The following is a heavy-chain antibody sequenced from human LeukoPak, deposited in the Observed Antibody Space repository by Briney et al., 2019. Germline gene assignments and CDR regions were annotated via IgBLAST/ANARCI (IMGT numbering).Heavy chain of an antibody. V-gene: IGHV4-61*02. CDR2: IYASGST. CDR1: GGSITSGSYY. J-gene: IGHJ3*02. Sequence: SETLSLTCTVSGGSITSGSYYWSWIRQPAGKGLEWIGRIYASGSTNYIPSLKSRLTISLDTSKNQFSLKMNSVTAADTAVYYCARHKYSSGWPPEGAFDIWGQGTMVTVSS. D-gene: IGHD6-19*01. CDR3: ARHKYSSGWPPEGAFDI.